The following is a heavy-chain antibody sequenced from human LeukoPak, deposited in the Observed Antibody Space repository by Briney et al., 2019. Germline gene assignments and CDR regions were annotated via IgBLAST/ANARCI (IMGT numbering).Heavy chain of an antibody. CDR3: AKPQGYCSSTSCPVYYYYGMDV. CDR2: ISYDGSNK. J-gene: IGHJ6*02. Sequence: GGSLRLSCAASGFTFSSYGMHWVRQAPGKGLEGVAVISYDGSNKYYADSVKGRFTISRDNSKNTLYLQMNSLRAEDTAVYYCAKPQGYCSSTSCPVYYYYGMDVWGQGTTVTVSS. V-gene: IGHV3-30*18. D-gene: IGHD2-2*01. CDR1: GFTFSSYG.